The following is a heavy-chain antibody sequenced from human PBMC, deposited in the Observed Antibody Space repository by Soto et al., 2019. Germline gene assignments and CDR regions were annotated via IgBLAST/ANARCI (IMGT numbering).Heavy chain of an antibody. J-gene: IGHJ3*02. CDR1: GVTFSSYG. CDR3: ASDSGYDVDAFDI. CDR2: ISGSGGST. Sequence: SLRLSCAASGVTFSSYGMSWVRQAPGKGLEWVSAISGSGGSTYYADSVKGRFTISRDNSKNTLYLQMNSLRAEDTAVYYCASDSGYDVDAFDIWGQGTMVTVSS. V-gene: IGHV3-23*01. D-gene: IGHD5-12*01.